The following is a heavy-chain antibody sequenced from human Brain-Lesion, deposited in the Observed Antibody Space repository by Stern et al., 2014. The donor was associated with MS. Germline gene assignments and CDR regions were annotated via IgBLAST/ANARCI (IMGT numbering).Heavy chain of an antibody. V-gene: IGHV1-2*06. D-gene: IGHD2/OR15-2a*01. J-gene: IGHJ2*01. CDR2: INPNSGVT. CDR1: GYTFTGYY. Sequence: MQLVESGAEVKKPGASVKVSCKASGYTFTGYYMNWVRQAPGQGLEWMGRINPNSGVTSYAQKFQGRVTMTRDTSISTAYMELSRLRSDDTAVYYCARLQNNYWYFDLWGRGTLVTVSS. CDR3: ARLQNNYWYFDL.